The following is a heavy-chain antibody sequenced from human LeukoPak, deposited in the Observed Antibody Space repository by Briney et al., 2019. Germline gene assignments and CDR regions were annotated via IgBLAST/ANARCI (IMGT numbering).Heavy chain of an antibody. CDR1: ALTFSSYS. J-gene: IGHJ3*02. CDR2: ISRGRSYI. D-gene: IGHD3-10*02. V-gene: IGHV3-21*01. Sequence: GGSLTPSRAPSALTFSSYSMSSVRQPPGNGLGWVSSISRGRSYIYYADSVKGRYTISRDNAKNSLYLQMNSLRAEDTAVYYCARDPTMIGAFDIWGQGTMVTVSS. CDR3: ARDPTMIGAFDI.